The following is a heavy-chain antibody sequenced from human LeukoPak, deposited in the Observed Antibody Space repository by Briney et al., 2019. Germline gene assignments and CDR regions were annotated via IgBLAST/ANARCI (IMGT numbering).Heavy chain of an antibody. J-gene: IGHJ4*02. CDR3: AKDGFWTSRTSYHGAHFFDH. CDR2: ISFDGSNT. V-gene: IGHV3-30*18. CDR1: GFTVSSNY. Sequence: GGSLRLSCAASGFTVSSNYMSWVRQAPGKGLEWVACISFDGSNTYYVDSVKGRFTISRDNSKNTLYLQMSSLRPEDTALYYCAKDGFWTSRTSYHGAHFFDHWGQGIQVTVSS. D-gene: IGHD3/OR15-3a*01.